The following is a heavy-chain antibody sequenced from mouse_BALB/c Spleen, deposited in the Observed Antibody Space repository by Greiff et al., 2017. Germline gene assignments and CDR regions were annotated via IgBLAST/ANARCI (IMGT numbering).Heavy chain of an antibody. D-gene: IGHD2-2*01. V-gene: IGHV5-6*01. CDR1: GFTFSSYG. CDR2: ISSGGSYT. J-gene: IGHJ2*01. Sequence: EVKLVESGGDLVKPGGSLKLSCAASGFTFSSYGMSWVRQTPDKRLEWVATISSGGSYTYYPDSVKGRFTISRDNAKNTLYLQMSSLKSEDTAMYYCARKAYGYDKYYFDYWGQGTTLTVSS. CDR3: ARKAYGYDKYYFDY.